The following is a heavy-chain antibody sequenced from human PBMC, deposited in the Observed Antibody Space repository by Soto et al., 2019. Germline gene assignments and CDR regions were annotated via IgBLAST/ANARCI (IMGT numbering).Heavy chain of an antibody. CDR3: ARDPRITIFGVVTYYMDV. V-gene: IGHV3-33*01. CDR2: IWYDGSNK. Sequence: GGSLRLSCAASGFTFSSYGMHWVRQAPGKGLEWVAVIWYDGSNKYYADSVKGRFTISRDNSKNTLYLQMNSLRAEDTAVYYCARDPRITIFGVVTYYMDVWGKGTTVTVSS. CDR1: GFTFSSYG. J-gene: IGHJ6*03. D-gene: IGHD3-3*01.